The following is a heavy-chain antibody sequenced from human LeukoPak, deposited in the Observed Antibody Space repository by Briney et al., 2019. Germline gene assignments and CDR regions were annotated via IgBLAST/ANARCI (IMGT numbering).Heavy chain of an antibody. J-gene: IGHJ4*02. CDR1: RGPISSYY. CDR3: ARGCSSTSCYGLYYFDY. CDR2: IYYSGST. Sequence: PSETLSLTCTVPRGPISSYYWSWIRQPPGKGLEWIGYIYYSGSTNYNPSLKSRDTISVDTSKNQFSLKLSSVTAADTAVYYCARGCSSTSCYGLYYFDYWGQGTLVTVSS. V-gene: IGHV4-59*01. D-gene: IGHD2-2*01.